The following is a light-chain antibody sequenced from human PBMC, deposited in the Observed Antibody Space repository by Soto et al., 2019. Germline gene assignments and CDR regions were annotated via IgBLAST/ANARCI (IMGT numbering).Light chain of an antibody. CDR3: QQDNSYPIP. J-gene: IGKJ5*01. Sequence: AIQLTQSPSSLSASVGDRVTITCRASQGITSALAWYQQKPGKAPKLLISIASILEGGVPPRFSGSGSGTDFTLTISSLQPEDFANYSCQQDNSYPIPLGARTRLEIK. V-gene: IGKV1-13*02. CDR1: QGITSA. CDR2: IAS.